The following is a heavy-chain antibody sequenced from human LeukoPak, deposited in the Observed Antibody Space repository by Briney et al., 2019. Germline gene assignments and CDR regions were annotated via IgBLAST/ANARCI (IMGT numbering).Heavy chain of an antibody. CDR3: AKMTTVIRYFDY. Sequence: PGGPLRFSFEPPGFTLSSFPMSWVGQAPGKGLKGVSAISGSGGSTYYADSVKGRFTISRDNSKNTLYLQMNSLRAEDTAVYYCAKMTTVIRYFDYWGQGTLVTVSS. CDR2: ISGSGGST. J-gene: IGHJ4*02. CDR1: GFTLSSFP. D-gene: IGHD4-17*01. V-gene: IGHV3-23*01.